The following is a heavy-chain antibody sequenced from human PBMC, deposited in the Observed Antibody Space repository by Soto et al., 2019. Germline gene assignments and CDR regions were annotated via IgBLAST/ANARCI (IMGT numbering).Heavy chain of an antibody. CDR2: ISTYNGNT. J-gene: IGHJ6*02. Sequence: ASVKVSCKASGYTFTIYDISWVRQAPGQGLEWMGRISTYNGNTNYPQSLQGRLTMTTDTSTTTAYMELRSLRSDDTAVYYCARDPYHVLMVNAPNLYGMDVWGQGTTVTVSS. CDR1: GYTFTIYD. V-gene: IGHV1-18*01. CDR3: ARDPYHVLMVNAPNLYGMDV. D-gene: IGHD2-8*01.